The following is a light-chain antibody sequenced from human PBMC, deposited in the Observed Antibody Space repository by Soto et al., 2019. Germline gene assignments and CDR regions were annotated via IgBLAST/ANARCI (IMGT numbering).Light chain of an antibody. CDR2: RAS. CDR3: QQYGSSPLT. Sequence: EIGLTQSPGTLSLSPGERATLSCRASQSVSSDYLAWYQQKPGQTPKDLIYRASSRATGIPDRFSGSGSGTDFTLTISRLEPEDFAVYYCQQYGSSPLTFGGGTKVEIK. CDR1: QSVSSDY. V-gene: IGKV3-20*01. J-gene: IGKJ4*01.